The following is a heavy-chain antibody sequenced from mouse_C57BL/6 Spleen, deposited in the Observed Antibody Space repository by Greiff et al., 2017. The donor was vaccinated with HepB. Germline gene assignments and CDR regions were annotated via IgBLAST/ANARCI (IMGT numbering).Heavy chain of an antibody. J-gene: IGHJ4*01. CDR3: ARSPTFSDYAMDY. CDR2: IYPRDGST. CDR1: GYTLTDNT. D-gene: IGHD6-2*01. V-gene: IGHV1-78*01. Sequence: VQLQQSDAELVKPGASVKISCKVSGYTLTDNTIHWMKKRPEQGLEWIGYIYPRDGSTKYNEKFKGKATLTADKSSSTTYMQLNSLTSEDSAVYFCARSPTFSDYAMDYWGEGTSVTVSS.